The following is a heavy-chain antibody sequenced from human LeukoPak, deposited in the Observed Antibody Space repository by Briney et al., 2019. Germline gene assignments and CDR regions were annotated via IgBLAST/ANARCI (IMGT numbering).Heavy chain of an antibody. J-gene: IGHJ4*02. Sequence: GGSLRLSCAASGFTFSSYGMHWVRQAPGKGLEWVAVISYDGSNKYYADSVKGRFTISGDNAKNSLYLQMNSLRAEDTAVYYCARASDSSGWYGKLYFDYWGQGTLVTVSS. CDR2: ISYDGSNK. D-gene: IGHD6-19*01. CDR3: ARASDSSGWYGKLYFDY. V-gene: IGHV3-30*03. CDR1: GFTFSSYG.